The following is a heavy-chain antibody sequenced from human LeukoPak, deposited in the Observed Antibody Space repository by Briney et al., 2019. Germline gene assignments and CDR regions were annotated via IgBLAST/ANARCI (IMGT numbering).Heavy chain of an antibody. CDR1: GGSISSYY. D-gene: IGHD3-22*01. CDR3: ARQLYYPKNAFDI. V-gene: IGHV4-59*01. J-gene: IGHJ3*02. Sequence: SETLSLTCTVSGGSISSYYWNWIRQPPGKGLEWIGYIYYSGSTNYNPSLKSRVTISVDTSKNQFSLKLSSVTAADTAVYYCARQLYYPKNAFDIWGQGTMVTVSS. CDR2: IYYSGST.